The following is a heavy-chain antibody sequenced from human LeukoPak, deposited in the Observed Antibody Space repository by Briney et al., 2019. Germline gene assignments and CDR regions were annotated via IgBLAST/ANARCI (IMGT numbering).Heavy chain of an antibody. Sequence: ASVKVSCKASGYTFTSYAMNWVRQAPGQGLEWMGWINTNTGNPTYAQGFTGRFVFSLDTSVSTAYLQISSLRAEDTAVYYCANGAAAPSYYYYGMDVWGQGTTVTVSS. CDR1: GYTFTSYA. V-gene: IGHV7-4-1*02. J-gene: IGHJ6*02. D-gene: IGHD6-13*01. CDR3: ANGAAAPSYYYYGMDV. CDR2: INTNTGNP.